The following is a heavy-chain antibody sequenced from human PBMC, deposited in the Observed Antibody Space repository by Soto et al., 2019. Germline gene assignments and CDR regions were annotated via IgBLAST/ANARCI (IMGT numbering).Heavy chain of an antibody. Sequence: SETLSPTCTVSGGSISSYYWSWIRQPPGKGLEWIGYIYYSGSTNYNPSLKSRVTISVDTSKNQFSLKLSSVTAADTAVYYCARRYGWAFDIWGQGTMVTVSS. CDR2: IYYSGST. CDR3: ARRYGWAFDI. V-gene: IGHV4-59*08. D-gene: IGHD3-16*01. J-gene: IGHJ3*02. CDR1: GGSISSYY.